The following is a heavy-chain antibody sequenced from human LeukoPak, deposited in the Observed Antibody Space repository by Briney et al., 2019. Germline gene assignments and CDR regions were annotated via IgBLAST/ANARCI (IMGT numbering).Heavy chain of an antibody. CDR3: ARRSPGYSYSIDS. D-gene: IGHD5-18*01. J-gene: IGHJ4*02. CDR2: IYYSEST. Sequence: PSETLSLTCTVSGGSTSIYYWSWIRQPPGKGLEWSGYIYYSESTNYNPSLKSRVTISVDPSKNQFSLKLSSVTAADTAVYYCARRSPGYSYSIDSWGQGTLVTVSS. V-gene: IGHV4-59*01. CDR1: GGSTSIYY.